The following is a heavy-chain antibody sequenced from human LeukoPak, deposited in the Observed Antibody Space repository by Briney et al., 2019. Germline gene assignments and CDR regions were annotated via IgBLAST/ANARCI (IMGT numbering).Heavy chain of an antibody. V-gene: IGHV4-59*12. CDR3: ARESSSSSFSYYYYMDV. J-gene: IGHJ6*03. CDR2: IYYSGST. CDR1: GGSISSYY. Sequence: PSETLSLTCTVSGGSISSYYWSWIRQPPGKGLEWIGYIYYSGSTYYNPSLKSRVTISVDRSKNQFSLKLSSVTAADTAVYYCARESSSSSFSYYYYMDVWGKGTTVTVSS. D-gene: IGHD2-2*01.